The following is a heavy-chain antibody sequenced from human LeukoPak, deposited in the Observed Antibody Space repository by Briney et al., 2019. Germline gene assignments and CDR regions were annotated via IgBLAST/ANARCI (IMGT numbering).Heavy chain of an antibody. CDR1: GFTFSSYS. CDR2: ISSSSSYI. D-gene: IGHD1-7*01. Sequence: GGSLRLSCAASGFTFSSYSMNWVRQAPGKGPEWVSSISSSSSYIYYADSVKGRFTISRDNAKNSLYLQMNSLRAEDTAVYYCARLDGTTLYWFDPWGQGTLVTVSS. J-gene: IGHJ5*02. CDR3: ARLDGTTLYWFDP. V-gene: IGHV3-21*01.